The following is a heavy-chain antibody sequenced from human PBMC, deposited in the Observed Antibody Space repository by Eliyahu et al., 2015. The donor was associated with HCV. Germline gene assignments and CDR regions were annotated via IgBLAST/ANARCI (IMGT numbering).Heavy chain of an antibody. J-gene: IGHJ4*02. CDR1: GFTFSSYA. CDR3: AWARVQGVSY. CDR2: ISGSGGST. V-gene: IGHV3-23*01. Sequence: SGFTFSSYAMSWVRQAPGKGLEWVSAISGSGGSTYYADSVKGRFTISRDNSKNTLYLQMNSLRAEDTAVYYCAWARVQGVSYWGQGTLVTVSS. D-gene: IGHD3-10*01.